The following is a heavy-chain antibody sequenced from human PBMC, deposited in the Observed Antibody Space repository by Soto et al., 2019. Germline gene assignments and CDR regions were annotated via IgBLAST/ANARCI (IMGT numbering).Heavy chain of an antibody. D-gene: IGHD3-10*02. Sequence: SVKVSCKASGGTFSSYAISWVRQAPGQGLEWMGGIIPIFGTANYAQKFQGRVTITADESTSTAYMELSSLRSEDTAVYYCARTPFHYYDRPSDAFDIWGQGTMVTVSS. CDR2: IIPIFGTA. CDR3: ARTPFHYYDRPSDAFDI. J-gene: IGHJ3*02. V-gene: IGHV1-69*13. CDR1: GGTFSSYA.